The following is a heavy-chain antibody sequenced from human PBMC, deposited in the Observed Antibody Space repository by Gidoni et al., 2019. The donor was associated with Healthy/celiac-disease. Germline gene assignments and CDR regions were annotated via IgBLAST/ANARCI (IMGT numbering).Heavy chain of an antibody. V-gene: IGHV3-23*01. CDR1: GFSFSRYA. D-gene: IGHD5-12*01. Sequence: EVQLLESGGGLVQPGGSLGLSCAASGFSFSRYAMSWVRQAPGKGLEWVSAISGSGGSTYYADSVKGRFTISRDNSKNTLYLQMNSLRAEDTAVYYCALGGYSGTTDGGFDYWGQGTLVTVSS. J-gene: IGHJ4*02. CDR3: ALGGYSGTTDGGFDY. CDR2: ISGSGGST.